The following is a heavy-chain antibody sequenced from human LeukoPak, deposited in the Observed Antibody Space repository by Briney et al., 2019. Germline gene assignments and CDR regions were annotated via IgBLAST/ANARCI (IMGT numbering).Heavy chain of an antibody. D-gene: IGHD3-22*01. Sequence: SGPTLVNPTQTLTLTCTFSGFSLNTRGVGVGRIRQPPGRALEWLALIYWDDDRRYSPSPKSRLTITKDTSKNQVVLTMTNMDPVDTATYFCAHRKNYYDSSVFDNWGQGTLVTVSS. CDR1: GFSLNTRGVG. J-gene: IGHJ4*02. V-gene: IGHV2-5*02. CDR3: AHRKNYYDSSVFDN. CDR2: IYWDDDR.